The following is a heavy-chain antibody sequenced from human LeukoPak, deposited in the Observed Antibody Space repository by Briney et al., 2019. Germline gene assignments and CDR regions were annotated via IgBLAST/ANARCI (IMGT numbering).Heavy chain of an antibody. D-gene: IGHD2-2*01. CDR3: VSFYETY. J-gene: IGHJ4*02. Sequence: GGSLRLSCAASGNYLMHWVRQAPGKGLVWVSHINSDGSWTSYADSVKGRFTISKDNAKNTVYLQMNNLRAEDTAVYYCVSFYETYWGRGTLVTVSS. V-gene: IGHV3-74*01. CDR1: GNYL. CDR2: INSDGSWT.